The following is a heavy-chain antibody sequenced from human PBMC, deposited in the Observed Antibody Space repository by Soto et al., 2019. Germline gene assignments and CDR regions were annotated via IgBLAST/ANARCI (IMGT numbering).Heavy chain of an antibody. CDR2: IYYSGST. J-gene: IGHJ4*02. V-gene: IGHV4-30-4*01. Sequence: SETLSLTCTVSGGSISSGDYYWSWIRQPPGKGLEWIGYIYYSGSTYYNPSLKSRVTISVDTSKNQFSLKLSSVTAADTAVYYCARVLNYYDSSGYIDYWGQGTLVTVSS. D-gene: IGHD3-22*01. CDR3: ARVLNYYDSSGYIDY. CDR1: GGSISSGDYY.